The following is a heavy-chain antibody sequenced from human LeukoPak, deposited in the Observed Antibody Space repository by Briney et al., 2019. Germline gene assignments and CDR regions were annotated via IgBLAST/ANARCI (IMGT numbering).Heavy chain of an antibody. CDR3: ARLLGGSYRFDY. Sequence: SETLSLTCTVSSGSISTSNYYWGWVRQPPGKALEWIGNIFYSGSTYYSPSLKSRVTISLDTSRNQFSLKLSSVTAADTAVYYCARLLGGSYRFDYWGQGTLVTVSS. V-gene: IGHV4-39*01. D-gene: IGHD1-26*01. CDR1: SGSISTSNYY. J-gene: IGHJ4*02. CDR2: IFYSGST.